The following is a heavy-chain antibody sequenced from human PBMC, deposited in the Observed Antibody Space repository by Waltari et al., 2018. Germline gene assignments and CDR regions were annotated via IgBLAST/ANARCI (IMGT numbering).Heavy chain of an antibody. V-gene: IGHV3-48*03. CDR1: GFTFSSYE. Sequence: EVQLVESGGGLVQPGGSLRLSCAASGFTFSSYEMNWVRQAPGKGLEWVSYISSSGSTIYYADSVKGRFTISRDNAKNSLYLQMNSLRAEDTAVYYCARTLSLYDSNNDYWGQGTLVTVSS. CDR2: ISSSGSTI. J-gene: IGHJ4*02. D-gene: IGHD3-22*01. CDR3: ARTLSLYDSNNDY.